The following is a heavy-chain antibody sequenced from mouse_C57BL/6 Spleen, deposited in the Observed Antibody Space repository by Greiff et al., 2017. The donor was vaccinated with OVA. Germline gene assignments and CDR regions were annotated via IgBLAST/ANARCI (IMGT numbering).Heavy chain of an antibody. CDR1: GYTFTSYW. CDR2: IYPGSGST. D-gene: IGHD1-1*01. J-gene: IGHJ3*01. V-gene: IGHV1-55*01. Sequence: VQLQQPGAELVKPGASVKMSCKASGYTFTSYWITWVKQRPGQGLEWIGDIYPGSGSTNYNEKFKSKATLTVDTSSSTAYMQLSSLTSEDSAVYYGARCYYGSSYRGFAYWGQGTLVTVSA. CDR3: ARCYYGSSYRGFAY.